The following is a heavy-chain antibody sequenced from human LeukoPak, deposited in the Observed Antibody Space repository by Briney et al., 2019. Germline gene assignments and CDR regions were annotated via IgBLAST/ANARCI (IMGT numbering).Heavy chain of an antibody. V-gene: IGHV4-4*07. CDR1: GGSISTYN. CDR3: AGDHSWAESGDNWFDP. Sequence: SETLSLTCTVSGGSISTYNWSWIRQPGGKGLEWIGCIYTSGTTNFNPSLKSRVTMSVDTSKNQLSLKLTSVTAADTAVYYCAGDHSWAESGDNWFDPWGQGTLVTVSS. D-gene: IGHD6-13*01. CDR2: IYTSGTT. J-gene: IGHJ5*02.